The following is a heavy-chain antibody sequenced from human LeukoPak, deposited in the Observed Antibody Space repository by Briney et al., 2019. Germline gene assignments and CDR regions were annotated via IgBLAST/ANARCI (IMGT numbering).Heavy chain of an antibody. V-gene: IGHV5-51*01. CDR2: IYPADSHP. CDR1: GYIFTSFW. D-gene: IGHD6-13*01. CDR3: ARAAAGAYNWFDP. J-gene: IGHJ5*02. Sequence: PGESLKISCKGSGYIFTSFWIGWVRQMPGKGLEWMGIIYPADSHPRYSPSFQGQVTISADKSISTAYLQWSSLKASDTAMYYCARAAAGAYNWFDPWGQGTLVTVSS.